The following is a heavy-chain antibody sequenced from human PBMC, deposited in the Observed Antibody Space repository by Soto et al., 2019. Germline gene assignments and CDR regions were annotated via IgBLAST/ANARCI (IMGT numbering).Heavy chain of an antibody. Sequence: GGSLRLSCAASGFTFSSYGMHWVRQAPGKGLEWVAVISYDGSNKYYADSVKGRFTISRDNSKNTLYLQMNGLRAEDTAVYYCAKGEMGITGYFDWLPWNDFDYWGQGTLVTVSS. CDR1: GFTFSSYG. CDR3: AKGEMGITGYFDWLPWNDFDY. J-gene: IGHJ4*02. CDR2: ISYDGSNK. D-gene: IGHD3-9*01. V-gene: IGHV3-30*18.